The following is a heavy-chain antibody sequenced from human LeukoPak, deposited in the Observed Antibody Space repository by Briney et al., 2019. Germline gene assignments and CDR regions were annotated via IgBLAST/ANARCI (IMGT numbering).Heavy chain of an antibody. CDR2: INPNSGGT. Sequence: ASVKVSCKASGYTFTGYYMHWVRQAPGQGLEWMGWINPNSGGTNYAQKFQGRVTMTRDTSISTAYMELSRLRSDDTAVYYCARDSGLRFLEWLLDYWGQGTPVTVSS. J-gene: IGHJ4*02. V-gene: IGHV1-2*02. CDR1: GYTFTGYY. D-gene: IGHD3-3*01. CDR3: ARDSGLRFLEWLLDY.